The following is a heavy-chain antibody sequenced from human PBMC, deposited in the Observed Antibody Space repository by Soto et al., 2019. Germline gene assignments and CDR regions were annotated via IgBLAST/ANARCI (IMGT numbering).Heavy chain of an antibody. Sequence: PSETLSLTCTVSGGSISSYYWSWIRQPPGKGLEWIGYIYYSGSTNHNPSLKSRVTISVDTSKNQFSLKLSSVTAADTAVYYCARGRYFDWSKNYYYYYMDVWGKGTTVTVSS. CDR1: GGSISSYY. V-gene: IGHV4-59*01. CDR3: ARGRYFDWSKNYYYYYMDV. CDR2: IYYSGST. J-gene: IGHJ6*03. D-gene: IGHD3-9*01.